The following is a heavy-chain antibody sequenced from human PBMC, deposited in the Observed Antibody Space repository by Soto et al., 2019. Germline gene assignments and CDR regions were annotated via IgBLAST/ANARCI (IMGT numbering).Heavy chain of an antibody. V-gene: IGHV3-66*01. D-gene: IGHD2-15*01. Sequence: GGSLRLSCAASGFTVSSDYMSWVRQAPGEGLERVSVIYSGGRTYYADSVKGRFTISRDNSKNTLYLQMNSLRAEDTAVYYCASLGYGYYFDYWAQGTLVNVSS. CDR3: ASLGYGYYFDY. CDR1: GFTVSSDY. J-gene: IGHJ4*02. CDR2: IYSGGRT.